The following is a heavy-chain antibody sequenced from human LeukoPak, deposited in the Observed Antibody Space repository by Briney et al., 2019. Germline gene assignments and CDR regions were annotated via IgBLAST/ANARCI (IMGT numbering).Heavy chain of an antibody. V-gene: IGHV1-8*03. Sequence: ASVKVSCKASGGTFSSYAISWVRQATGQGLEWMGWMNPNSGNTGYAQKFQGRVTITRNTSISTAYMELSSLRSEDTAVYYCARAITIVATYYYYYMDVWGKGTTVTVSS. J-gene: IGHJ6*03. D-gene: IGHD3-10*01. CDR2: MNPNSGNT. CDR1: GGTFSSYA. CDR3: ARAITIVATYYYYYMDV.